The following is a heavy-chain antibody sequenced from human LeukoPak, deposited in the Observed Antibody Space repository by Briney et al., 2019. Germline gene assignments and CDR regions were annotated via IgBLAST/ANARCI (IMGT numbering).Heavy chain of an antibody. CDR3: ALARPPPKPFDY. D-gene: IGHD2-21*01. V-gene: IGHV1-69*13. Sequence: GASVKVFCKASGGTFSSYAISWVRQAPGQGLEWMGGIIPIFGTANYAQKFQGRVTITADESTSTAYMELSSLRSEDTAVYYCALARPPPKPFDYWGQGTLVTVSS. CDR2: IIPIFGTA. CDR1: GGTFSSYA. J-gene: IGHJ4*02.